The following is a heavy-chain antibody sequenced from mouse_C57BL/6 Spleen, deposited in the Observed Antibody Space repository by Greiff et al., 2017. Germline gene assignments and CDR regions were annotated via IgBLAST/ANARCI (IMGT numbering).Heavy chain of an antibody. CDR1: GFTFSDYY. D-gene: IGHD1-1*01. V-gene: IGHV5-16*01. CDR3: AREAFYYGSSHWYFDV. J-gene: IGHJ1*03. Sequence: EVHLVESEGGLVQPGSSMKLSCTASGFTFSDYYMAWVRQVPEKGLEWVANINYDGSSTYYLDSLKSRFIISRDNAKNILYLQMSSLKSEDTATYYCAREAFYYGSSHWYFDVWGTGTTVTVSS. CDR2: INYDGSST.